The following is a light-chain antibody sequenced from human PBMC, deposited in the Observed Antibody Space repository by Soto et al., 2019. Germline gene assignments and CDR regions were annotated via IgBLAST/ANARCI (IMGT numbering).Light chain of an antibody. CDR2: EVS. V-gene: IGLV2-8*01. CDR1: SSDVGGYNY. CDR3: SSYAGSNNLGV. Sequence: QSALTQPPSASGSRGQSVTISCTGTSSDVGGYNYVSWYQQHPGKAPKLMIYEVSKRPSGVPDRFSGSKSGNTASQTVSGLQPEDEADYYCSSYAGSNNLGVFGGGTQLTVL. J-gene: IGLJ7*01.